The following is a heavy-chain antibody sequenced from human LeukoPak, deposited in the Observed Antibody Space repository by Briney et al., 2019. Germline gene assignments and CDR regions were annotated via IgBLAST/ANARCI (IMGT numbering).Heavy chain of an antibody. Sequence: SETLSLTCTVSGYSISSGYYWGWIRQPPGKGLEWLASIYHSGTIYYNPSLKSRVTISVDTSKNQFSLKPTSVTAADTAVYYCARGLGRQQLVSPFDYWGQGTLVTVSS. CDR1: GYSISSGYY. V-gene: IGHV4-38-2*02. D-gene: IGHD6-13*01. CDR2: IYHSGTI. J-gene: IGHJ4*02. CDR3: ARGLGRQQLVSPFDY.